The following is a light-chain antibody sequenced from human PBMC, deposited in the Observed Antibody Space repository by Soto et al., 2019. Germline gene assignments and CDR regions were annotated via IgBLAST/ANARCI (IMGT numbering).Light chain of an antibody. CDR3: QQYNNWPPPLT. CDR1: QIVSSN. V-gene: IGKV3-15*01. J-gene: IGKJ4*01. Sequence: EIVMTQSPATLSVSPGERANLSCRASQIVSSNLAWYQQKPGQAPRLLIYGASTRATGIPARFSGSGSGTEFTLPISSLQSEDFAVYYCQQYNNWPPPLTFGGGTKVEIK. CDR2: GAS.